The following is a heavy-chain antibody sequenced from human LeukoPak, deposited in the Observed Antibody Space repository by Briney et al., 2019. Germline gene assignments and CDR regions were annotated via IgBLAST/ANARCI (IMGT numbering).Heavy chain of an antibody. V-gene: IGHV3-33*06. J-gene: IGHJ6*03. Sequence: GRSLRLSCAASGFTFSSYGMHWVRQAPGKGLEWVAVIWYDGSNKYYADSVKGRFTTSRDNSKNTLYLQMNSLRAEDTAVYYCAKGERGGPYYYYMDVWGKGTTVTVSS. D-gene: IGHD2-15*01. CDR3: AKGERGGPYYYYMDV. CDR2: IWYDGSNK. CDR1: GFTFSSYG.